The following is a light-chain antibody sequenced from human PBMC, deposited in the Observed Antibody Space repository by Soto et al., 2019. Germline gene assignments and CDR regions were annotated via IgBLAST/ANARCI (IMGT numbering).Light chain of an antibody. CDR1: QSVASN. J-gene: IGKJ2*01. CDR3: QQYHNWPPQYT. CDR2: GAS. V-gene: IGKV3-15*01. Sequence: EIVMTQSPASLSVSPGDGATLSCRASQSVASNVAWYQQKPGQGPRLLIHGASTRAVGVPARFSGSGSGTDFSLTIHSLQSEDFAVYYCQQYHNWPPQYTFGQGTKLQIK.